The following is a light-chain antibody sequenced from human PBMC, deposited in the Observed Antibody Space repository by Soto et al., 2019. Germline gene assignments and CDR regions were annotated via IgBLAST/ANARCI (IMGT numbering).Light chain of an antibody. CDR3: LQSYNFPRT. CDR2: AAS. Sequence: AIQMTQSPSSLSASVGDRVTISCRASQGISSDLAWYQQKPGKAPKLLIFAASTLQSGVPSRFSGRGSATDFTLTISSLQPEDFATYYCLQSYNFPRTFGQGTKVEIK. CDR1: QGISSD. J-gene: IGKJ1*01. V-gene: IGKV1-6*01.